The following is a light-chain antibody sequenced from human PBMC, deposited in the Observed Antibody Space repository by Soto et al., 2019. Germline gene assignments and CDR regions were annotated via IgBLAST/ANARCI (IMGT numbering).Light chain of an antibody. CDR2: DAS. CDR3: QQRSNWPPDT. J-gene: IGKJ5*01. CDR1: QSVSSY. Sequence: EIVLTQSPATLSLSPGERATLSCRASQSVSSYVAWYQQKPGQAPRLLIYDASNRATGIPARFSGSGSGTDFTLTISSLEPEDFAVYYCQQRSNWPPDTFGQGTRLEIK. V-gene: IGKV3-11*01.